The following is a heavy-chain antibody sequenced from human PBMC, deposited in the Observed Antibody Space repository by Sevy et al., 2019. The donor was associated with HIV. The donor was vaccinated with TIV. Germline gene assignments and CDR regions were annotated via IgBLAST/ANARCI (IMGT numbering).Heavy chain of an antibody. Sequence: SETLSLTCTVSGVSISNYYWAWIRQPPGKGLECVGFSGSTNYNPPLKSRVTTSVDTSKNHFSLKLGSVTVADTAIYYCARGGPNQHQLDYFDYWGQGTLVTVSS. J-gene: IGHJ4*02. CDR1: GVSISNYY. D-gene: IGHD6-13*01. CDR2: SGST. V-gene: IGHV4-59*01. CDR3: ARGGPNQHQLDYFDY.